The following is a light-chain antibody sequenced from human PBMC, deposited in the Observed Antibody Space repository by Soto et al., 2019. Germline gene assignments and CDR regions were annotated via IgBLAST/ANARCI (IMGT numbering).Light chain of an antibody. CDR3: QQYDSYPLT. CDR1: QSINNW. V-gene: IGKV1-5*03. J-gene: IGKJ4*01. CDR2: KAS. Sequence: DIQMTQSPSTLSASEGDRVTITCRASQSINNWLAWYQQKPGKAPKLLISKASNLKSGVPSRFSGTGSGTEFTLTISSLQPDDFASYYCQQYDSYPLTFGRGTKVEI.